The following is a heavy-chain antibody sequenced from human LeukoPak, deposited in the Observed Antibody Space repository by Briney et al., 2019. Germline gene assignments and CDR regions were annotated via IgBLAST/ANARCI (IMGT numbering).Heavy chain of an antibody. CDR1: GFTFSSYA. D-gene: IGHD5-12*01. J-gene: IGHJ4*02. V-gene: IGHV3-23*01. CDR3: AKGGSRVALFDY. Sequence: GGSLRLSCAVSGFTFSSYAMNWGRKAPGKGLEWVSGISGSDGSTYYADSVKGRFTISRDNSKNTLYLQMNSLRAEDTAVYYCAKGGSRVALFDYWGQGTLVTVSS. CDR2: ISGSDGST.